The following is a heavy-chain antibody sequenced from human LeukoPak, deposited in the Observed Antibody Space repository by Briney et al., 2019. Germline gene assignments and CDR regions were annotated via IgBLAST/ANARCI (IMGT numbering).Heavy chain of an antibody. J-gene: IGHJ4*02. D-gene: IGHD1-26*01. CDR2: INHSGST. Sequence: SETLSLTCAVYGGSFSGYYWSWIRQPPGKGLEWIGEINHSGSTNYNPSLKSRVTISVDTSKNQFSLKLSSVTAADTAVYYCARGVVGVLGYWGQGTLVTVSS. CDR3: ARGVVGVLGY. V-gene: IGHV4-34*01. CDR1: GGSFSGYY.